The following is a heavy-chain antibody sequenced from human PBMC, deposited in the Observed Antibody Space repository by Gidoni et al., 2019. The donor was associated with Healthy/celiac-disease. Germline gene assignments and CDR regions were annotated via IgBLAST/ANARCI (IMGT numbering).Heavy chain of an antibody. Sequence: SFTSYWISWVRQMPGKGLAWMGIIYPGDSDTRYSPSFQGQVTISADKSISTAYLQWSSLKASDTAMYSCARHQGYCSGGSCYEFTLDYWGQGTLVTVSS. CDR3: ARHQGYCSGGSCYEFTLDY. J-gene: IGHJ4*02. CDR2: IYPGDSDT. D-gene: IGHD2-15*01. CDR1: SFTSYW. V-gene: IGHV5-51*01.